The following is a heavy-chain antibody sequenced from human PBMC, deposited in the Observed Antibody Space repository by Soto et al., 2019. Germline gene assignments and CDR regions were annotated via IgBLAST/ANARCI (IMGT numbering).Heavy chain of an antibody. CDR1: GGSISSGDYY. V-gene: IGHV4-30-4*01. CDR3: AREDDFWSGEEDV. J-gene: IGHJ6*02. D-gene: IGHD3-3*01. Sequence: SETLSLTCTVSGGSISSGDYYWSWIRQPPGKGLEWIGYIYYSGSTYYNPSLKSRVTISVDTSKNQFSLKLSSVTAADTAVYYCAREDDFWSGEEDVWGQGTTVTVSS. CDR2: IYYSGST.